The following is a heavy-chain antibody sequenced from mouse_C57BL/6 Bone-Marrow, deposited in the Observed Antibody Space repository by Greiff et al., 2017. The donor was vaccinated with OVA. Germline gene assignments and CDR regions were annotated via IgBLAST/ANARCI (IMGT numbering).Heavy chain of an antibody. V-gene: IGHV1-80*01. Sequence: QVQLQQSGAELVKPGASVKISCKASGYAFSSYWMNWVKQRPGKGLEWIGQIYPGDGDTNYNEKFKSKATLTVDTSSSTAYMQLSSLTSEDSAVYYCSFITEAWFAYWGQGTLVTVSA. D-gene: IGHD1-1*01. CDR2: IYPGDGDT. J-gene: IGHJ3*01. CDR1: GYAFSSYW. CDR3: SFITEAWFAY.